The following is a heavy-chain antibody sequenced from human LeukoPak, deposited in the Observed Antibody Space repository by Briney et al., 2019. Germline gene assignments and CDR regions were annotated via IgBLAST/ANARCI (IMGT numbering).Heavy chain of an antibody. Sequence: SETLSLTCTVSGGSISSGGYYWSWIRQHPGKGLEWIGYIYYSGSTYYNPSLKTRVTMSVDTSKNQFSLKLGSVTAADTAVYYCARVWSGGFDPWGQGTLVTVSS. J-gene: IGHJ5*02. CDR2: IYYSGST. CDR3: ARVWSGGFDP. CDR1: GGSISSGGYY. D-gene: IGHD2-21*01. V-gene: IGHV4-31*03.